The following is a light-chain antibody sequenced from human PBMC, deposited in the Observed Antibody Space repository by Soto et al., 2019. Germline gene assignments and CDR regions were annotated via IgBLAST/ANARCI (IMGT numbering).Light chain of an antibody. J-gene: IGLJ1*01. V-gene: IGLV2-14*03. Sequence: QSVLTQPASVSGSPGQSIAISCTGTSSVVGGYNSVSWYQQHPGKAPKLMIYNVSNRPSGVSDRFSGSKSGNTASLTISGLQADYEDDYYCSSYSSINPYV. CDR1: SSVVGGYNS. CDR3: SSYSSINPYV. CDR2: NVS.